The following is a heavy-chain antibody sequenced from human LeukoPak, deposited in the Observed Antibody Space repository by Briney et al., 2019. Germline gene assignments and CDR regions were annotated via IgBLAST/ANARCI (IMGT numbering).Heavy chain of an antibody. CDR1: GFTSSTYA. CDR3: AKDVYGDYGGLVY. Sequence: GGSLRLSCAASGFTSSTYAMTWVRQAPGRGLEWVSTISAGVGSTNYADSVKGRFTISRDNSDNTVYLQMNSLRAEDTAVYYCAKDVYGDYGGLVYWGRGTLVTVFS. V-gene: IGHV3-23*01. D-gene: IGHD4-17*01. CDR2: ISAGVGST. J-gene: IGHJ4*02.